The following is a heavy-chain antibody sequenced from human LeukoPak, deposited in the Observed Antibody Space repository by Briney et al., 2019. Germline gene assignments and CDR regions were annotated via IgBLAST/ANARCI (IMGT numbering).Heavy chain of an antibody. CDR2: ISSSGSTI. V-gene: IGHV3-48*03. J-gene: IGHJ5*02. Sequence: GGSLRLSCAASGFTLRSYEMYWVRQAPGKGLEWLSYISSSGSTIYYADSVKGRFTISRDNAKNSLYLQMNSLRVEDTAVYYCTRTTVTINAFDPWGQGTLVTVSS. D-gene: IGHD4-17*01. CDR1: GFTLRSYE. CDR3: TRTTVTINAFDP.